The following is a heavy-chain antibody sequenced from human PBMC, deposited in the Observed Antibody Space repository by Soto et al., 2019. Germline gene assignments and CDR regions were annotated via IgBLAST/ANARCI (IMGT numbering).Heavy chain of an antibody. D-gene: IGHD3-10*02. CDR2: SSNSGTFT. V-gene: IGHV3-11*03. Sequence: GGSLRLSCAASGFSISDHYMSWIRQAPGKGLEWVSYSSNSGTFTKYADSVKGRFSISRDNAKNSLYLEINSPRGEDTAIYYCARSGDNYNVLDYWGQGTPVTVSS. J-gene: IGHJ4*02. CDR3: ARSGDNYNVLDY. CDR1: GFSISDHY.